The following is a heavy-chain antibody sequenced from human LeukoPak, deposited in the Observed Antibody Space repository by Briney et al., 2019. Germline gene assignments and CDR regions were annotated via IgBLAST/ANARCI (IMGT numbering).Heavy chain of an antibody. CDR1: GFTFDDYA. J-gene: IGHJ4*02. V-gene: IGHV3-43*02. CDR3: AKERDGYDVFDY. D-gene: IGHD5-24*01. Sequence: PGGSLRLSCAASGFTFDDYAMHWVRQAPGKGLEWVSLISGDGGSTYYADSVKGRFTISRDNSKNSLYLQMNSLRTDDTALYYCAKERDGYDVFDYWGQGTLATVSS. CDR2: ISGDGGST.